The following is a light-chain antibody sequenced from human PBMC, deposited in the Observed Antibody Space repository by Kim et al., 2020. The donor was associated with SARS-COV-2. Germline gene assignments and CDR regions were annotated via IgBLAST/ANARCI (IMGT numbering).Light chain of an antibody. J-gene: IGKJ4*01. CDR1: QSLVHSDGNTY. CDR2: KAS. V-gene: IGKV2-30*02. Sequence: PASISCRCSQSLVHSDGNTYLSWFQQRPGKSPRRLIYKASNRDSGVPDRFSGSGSGTDFTLKISRVEAEDVGVYYCMQSTQWPGTFGGGTKVDIK. CDR3: MQSTQWPGT.